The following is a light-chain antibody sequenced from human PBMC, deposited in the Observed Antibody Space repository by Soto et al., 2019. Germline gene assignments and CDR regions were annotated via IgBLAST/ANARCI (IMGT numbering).Light chain of an antibody. Sequence: VMTQSPATLSVSPGERATLSCRASHSVSASLAWYQQKPGQAPRLLISGASTRAAGIPARFSGSGSGTDVTLTITSLQSEDFAVYYCQHYYAWPWTFGQGTKVEV. CDR1: HSVSAS. J-gene: IGKJ1*01. CDR2: GAS. CDR3: QHYYAWPWT. V-gene: IGKV3-15*01.